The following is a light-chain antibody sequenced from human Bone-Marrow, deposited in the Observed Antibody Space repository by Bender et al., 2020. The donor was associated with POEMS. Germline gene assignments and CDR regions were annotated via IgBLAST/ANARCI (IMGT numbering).Light chain of an antibody. CDR1: GDSIASHY. Sequence: FILTQTHSVSASPGETVTISCTGSGDSIASHYVQWYQQRPGSAPTTVIYEDNQRPSGVPDRFAGSIDSSSNSASLTISGLKTEDEADYYCQSYDGRDVVFGGGTKLTVL. CDR3: QSYDGRDVV. J-gene: IGLJ2*01. CDR2: EDN. V-gene: IGLV6-57*02.